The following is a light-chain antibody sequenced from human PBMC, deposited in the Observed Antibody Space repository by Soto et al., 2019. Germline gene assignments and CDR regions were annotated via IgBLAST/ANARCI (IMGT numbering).Light chain of an antibody. CDR1: QSVSRSY. Sequence: EIGLTQSPGTLSLSPGERATISCRASQSVSRSYLNWYQKKPGQAPRLLIYGASSSATGIPDMFSGSGPGIYFTLTSSRVELEDFAVYDCEEYVTSRYTFGQGTKGESK. CDR3: EEYVTSRYT. J-gene: IGKJ2*01. V-gene: IGKV3-20*01. CDR2: GAS.